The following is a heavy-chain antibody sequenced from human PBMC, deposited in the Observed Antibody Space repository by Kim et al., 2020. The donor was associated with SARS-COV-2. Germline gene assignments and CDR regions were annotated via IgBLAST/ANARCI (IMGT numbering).Heavy chain of an antibody. CDR2: ISSSSSYI. CDR3: ARGLPPPATTYCSSTSCYTIDAFDI. D-gene: IGHD2-2*02. J-gene: IGHJ3*02. CDR1: GFTFSSYS. V-gene: IGHV3-21*01. Sequence: AGSLRLSCAASGFTFSSYSMNWVRQAPGKGLEWVSSISSSSSYIYYADSVKGRFTISRDNAKNSLYLQMNSLRAEDTAVYYCARGLPPPATTYCSSTSCYTIDAFDIWGQGTMVTVSS.